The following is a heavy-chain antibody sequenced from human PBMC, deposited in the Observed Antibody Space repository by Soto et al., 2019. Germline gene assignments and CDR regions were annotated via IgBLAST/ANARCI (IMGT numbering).Heavy chain of an antibody. CDR2: IYSGGST. D-gene: IGHD4-17*01. CDR3: ARDEAPLTGNYGDLDAFDI. J-gene: IGHJ3*02. CDR1: GFTVSSNY. Sequence: GGSLRLSCAASGFTVSSNYMSWVRQAPGKGLEWVSVIYSGGSTYYADSVKGRFTISRDNSKNTLYLQMNSLRAEDTAVYYCARDEAPLTGNYGDLDAFDIWGQGTMVTVSS. V-gene: IGHV3-53*01.